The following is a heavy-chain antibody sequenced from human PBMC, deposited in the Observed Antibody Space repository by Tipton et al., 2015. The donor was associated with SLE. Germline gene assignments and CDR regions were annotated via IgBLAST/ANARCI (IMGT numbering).Heavy chain of an antibody. CDR1: GFTFSSHA. J-gene: IGHJ4*02. Sequence: SLRLSCAASGFTFSSHAMNWVRQAPGKGLDWISYISTSSTTIYYADSVKGRFTISRDDAKNSLYLQMNSLRDDDTAIYYCARDYGDYGVGFGYWGQGILVTVSS. CDR3: ARDYGDYGVGFGY. V-gene: IGHV3-48*02. D-gene: IGHD4-17*01. CDR2: ISTSSTTI.